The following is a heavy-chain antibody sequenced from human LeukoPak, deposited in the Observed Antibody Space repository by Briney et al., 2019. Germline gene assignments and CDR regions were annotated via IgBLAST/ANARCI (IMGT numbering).Heavy chain of an antibody. CDR1: AFTVGSNY. V-gene: IGHV3-53*01. Sequence: GRSLRPSCAASAFTVGSNYITWVRQPPRRGVEWVSVIYSGGKTSYADSVKGRSTISRADSKNTLYLQMNSLRAEDTAIYYCARDGDDTTNWWGQGTLVTVSS. CDR2: IYSGGKT. J-gene: IGHJ4*02. CDR3: ARDGDDTTNW. D-gene: IGHD2-8*01.